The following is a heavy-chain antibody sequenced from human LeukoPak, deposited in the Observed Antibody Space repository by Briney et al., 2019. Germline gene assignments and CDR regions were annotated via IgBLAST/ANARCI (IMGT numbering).Heavy chain of an antibody. CDR3: SGHMTSADY. CDR1: GFTFSDAW. V-gene: IGHV3-15*01. J-gene: IGHJ4*02. CDR2: IKSKVHGGTT. Sequence: GGSLRLSCAASGFTFSDAWMSCVRQAPGKGLECVARIKSKVHGGTTDYAAPVNGRFNLSRDDSENKLYLQMNSLKTEDTGVYYCSGHMTSADYWGQGTLVTVSS. D-gene: IGHD4-11*01.